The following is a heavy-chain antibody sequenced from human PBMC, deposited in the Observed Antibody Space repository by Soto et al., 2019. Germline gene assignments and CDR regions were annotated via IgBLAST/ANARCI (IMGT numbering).Heavy chain of an antibody. V-gene: IGHV4-39*01. CDR3: ASTYYYDSSGYSV. CDR2: IYYSGST. Sequence: QLQLQESGPGLVKPSETLSLTCPVSGGPIISSSYYWGWIRQAPGKGLEWIGSIYYSGSTYYNPSLKSRVTISVDTSKNQFSLKLSSVTAADTAVYYCASTYYYDSSGYSVWGQGTLVTVSS. J-gene: IGHJ4*02. CDR1: GGPIISSSYY. D-gene: IGHD3-22*01.